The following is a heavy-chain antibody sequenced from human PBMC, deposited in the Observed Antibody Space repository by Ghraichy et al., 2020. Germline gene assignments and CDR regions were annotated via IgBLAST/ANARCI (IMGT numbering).Heavy chain of an antibody. Sequence: SVKLSCKASGHTFKHYSFSWVRQAPGQGLEWMGVINPLFCTSQYTQKFQGRVTITADESTRTTDMELSSLRSEDTAVYYCARTPNSCIGGACSNFYYYCGFDVWGHGTTVTVS. J-gene: IGHJ6*02. D-gene: IGHD2-21*02. CDR2: INPLFCTS. CDR1: GHTFKHYS. V-gene: IGHV1-69*13. CDR3: ARTPNSCIGGACSNFYYYCGFDV.